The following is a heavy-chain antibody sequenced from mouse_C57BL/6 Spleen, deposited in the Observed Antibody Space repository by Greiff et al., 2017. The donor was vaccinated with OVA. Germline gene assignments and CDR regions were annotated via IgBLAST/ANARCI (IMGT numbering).Heavy chain of an antibody. CDR3: ARPYYGSSYWFAY. CDR1: GYSFTGYF. J-gene: IGHJ3*01. V-gene: IGHV1-20*01. CDR2: INPYNGDT. Sequence: VQLKQSGPELVKPGDSVKISCKASGYSFTGYFMNWVMQSHGKSLEWIGRINPYNGDTFYNQKFKGKATLTVDKSSSTAHMELRSLTSEDSAVYYCARPYYGSSYWFAYWGQGTLVTVSA. D-gene: IGHD1-1*01.